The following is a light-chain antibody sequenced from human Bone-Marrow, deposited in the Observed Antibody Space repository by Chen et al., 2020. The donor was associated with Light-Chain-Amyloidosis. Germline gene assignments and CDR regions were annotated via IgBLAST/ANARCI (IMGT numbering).Light chain of an antibody. CDR3: QVWDRSSDRPV. CDR2: DDH. Sequence: SYVLTQPSSGSGVPGQTATIACGGNNIGATRVHWYQQTPGQAPLLVGYDDHDRPSGIPERLSGSNSGNTATRTISRVEAGDEADYYCQVWDRSSDRPVFGGGTKLTVL. V-gene: IGLV3-21*02. J-gene: IGLJ3*02. CDR1: NIGATR.